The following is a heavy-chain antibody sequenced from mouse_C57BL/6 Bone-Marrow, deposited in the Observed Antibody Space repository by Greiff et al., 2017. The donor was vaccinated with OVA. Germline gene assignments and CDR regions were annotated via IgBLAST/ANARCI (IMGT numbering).Heavy chain of an antibody. J-gene: IGHJ2*01. CDR2: ISSGGSYT. V-gene: IGHV5-6*01. CDR1: GFTFSSYG. D-gene: IGHD1-1*01. Sequence: EVQRVESGGDLVKPGGSLTLSCAASGFTFSSYGMSWVRQTPDKRLEWVATISSGGSYTYYPDSVKGRFTLSRDNAKNTLYMQMSRLKYEDKAMEYCARHDLPLRIRYPDYWGQGTTLTVSS. CDR3: ARHDLPLRIRYPDY.